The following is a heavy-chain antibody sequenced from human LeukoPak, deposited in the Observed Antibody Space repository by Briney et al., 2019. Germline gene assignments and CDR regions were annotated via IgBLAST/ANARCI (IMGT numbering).Heavy chain of an antibody. CDR1: GGSISSYY. V-gene: IGHV4-59*01. J-gene: IGHJ5*02. CDR3: ARTFMTTVTFGWFDP. D-gene: IGHD4-17*01. Sequence: SETLSLTCTVSGGSISSYYWSWIRQPPGKGLEWIGYIYYSGSTNYNPSLKSRVTISVDTSKNQFSLKQSSVTAADTAVYYCARTFMTTVTFGWFDPWGQGTLVTVSS. CDR2: IYYSGST.